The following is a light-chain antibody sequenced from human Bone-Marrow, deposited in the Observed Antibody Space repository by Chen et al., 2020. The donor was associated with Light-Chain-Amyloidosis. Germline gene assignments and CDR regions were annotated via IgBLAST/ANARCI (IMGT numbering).Light chain of an antibody. CDR2: DDN. CDR1: NIGRES. CDR3: QVWDRSSDRPV. Sequence: SYVLTQPPSVSVAPGQTARITCGGNNIGRESVHWYQQKPGQAPVLVVYDDNARPSGIPERFSGSNSENTATLTISRVEAGDEVDYSCQVWDRSSDRPVFGGGTKLTVL. J-gene: IGLJ3*02. V-gene: IGLV3-21*02.